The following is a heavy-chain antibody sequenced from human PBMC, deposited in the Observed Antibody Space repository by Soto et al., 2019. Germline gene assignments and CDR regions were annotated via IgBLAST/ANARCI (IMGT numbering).Heavy chain of an antibody. CDR3: ARASYDSSGYRLLFDY. Sequence: GGSLRLSCAASGFSFSISPMHWVRQAPGKGPEWVALISYDGTNKFYADSVKGRFTISRDNSKSTLYLQVDSLRPEDTAVYYCARASYDSSGYRLLFDYWGQGTLVTVSS. D-gene: IGHD3-22*01. V-gene: IGHV3-30-3*01. CDR2: ISYDGTNK. CDR1: GFSFSISP. J-gene: IGHJ4*02.